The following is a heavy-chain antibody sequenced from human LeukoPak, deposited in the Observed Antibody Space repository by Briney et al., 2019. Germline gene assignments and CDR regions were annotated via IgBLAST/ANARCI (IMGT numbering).Heavy chain of an antibody. J-gene: IGHJ4*02. D-gene: IGHD3-22*01. CDR1: GFTFSSYS. CDR3: ARAAYYYDSSAVSGNYYYFDY. V-gene: IGHV3-48*01. Sequence: TGGSLRLSCAASGFTFSSYSMNWVRQAPGKGLEWVSYISSSSSTIYYADSVKGRFTISRDNAKNSLYLQMNSLRAEDTAVYYCARAAYYYDSSAVSGNYYYFDYWGQGTLVTVSS. CDR2: ISSSSSTI.